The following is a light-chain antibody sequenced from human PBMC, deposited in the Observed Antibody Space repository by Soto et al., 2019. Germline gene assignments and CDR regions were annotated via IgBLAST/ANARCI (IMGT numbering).Light chain of an antibody. V-gene: IGKV1-5*01. CDR3: QKYNRYAVT. CDR1: QSASTF. J-gene: IGKJ1*01. Sequence: DIQMTHSPSTLSASVGDRVTITCRASQSASTFLACYQQKPGQAPKLLIYDASTLQSGVPSRFSASGSGTEFALTISGLQPDDFAVYYCQKYNRYAVTFGQGTKVDIK. CDR2: DAS.